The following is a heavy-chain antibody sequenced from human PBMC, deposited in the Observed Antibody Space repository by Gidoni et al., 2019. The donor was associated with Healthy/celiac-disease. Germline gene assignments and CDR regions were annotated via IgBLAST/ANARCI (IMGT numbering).Heavy chain of an antibody. CDR3: ARLTPYYYYMDV. V-gene: IGHV1-69*01. J-gene: IGHJ6*03. CDR1: GGTFSSYA. CDR2: IIPIFGTA. Sequence: QLQLVQSGAEVTKPGSSVKVSCTAYGGTFSSYAISWVRQAPGQGLEWMGGIIPIFGTANYAQKFQGRVTITADESTSTAYMELSSLRSEDTAVYYCARLTPYYYYMDVWGKGTTVTVSS. D-gene: IGHD7-27*01.